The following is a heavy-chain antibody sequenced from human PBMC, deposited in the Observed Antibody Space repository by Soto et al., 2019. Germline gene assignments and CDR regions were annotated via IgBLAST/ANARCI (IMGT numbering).Heavy chain of an antibody. V-gene: IGHV3-7*01. CDR2: IKQEGSEK. J-gene: IGHJ4*02. CDR3: ARGQGCHDY. D-gene: IGHD2-15*01. Sequence: EVQLVESGGGLVQPGGSLRLSCAASGFTLSNYWMTWVRQAPGKGLEWVANIKQEGSEKNYVDSVRGRFTISRDNAQNSLYLQMNSLRDDDTAVYYCARGQGCHDYWGQGTLVTVSS. CDR1: GFTLSNYW.